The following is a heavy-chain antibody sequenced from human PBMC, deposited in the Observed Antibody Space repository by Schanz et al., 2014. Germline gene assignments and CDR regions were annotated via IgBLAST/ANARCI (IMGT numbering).Heavy chain of an antibody. Sequence: QVQLQESGPGLVKSSETLSLTCTVSGGSVSTYYWTWIRQPPGKRLEWIGYIYYSGNTKYNPSLKSRVTMSVDTSKKQFSLRLSSVSAADTAVYYCARHVLPYDAFDIWGQGTVVTVSS. CDR1: GGSVSTYY. V-gene: IGHV4-59*08. CDR2: IYYSGNT. CDR3: ARHVLPYDAFDI. J-gene: IGHJ3*02.